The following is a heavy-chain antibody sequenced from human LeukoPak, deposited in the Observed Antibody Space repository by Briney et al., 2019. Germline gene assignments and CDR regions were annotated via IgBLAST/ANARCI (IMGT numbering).Heavy chain of an antibody. CDR2: TYYRSKWYN. Sequence: SQTLSLTCAIYGDSVSSNSAAWNWIRQSPSRGLEWLGRTYYRSKWYNDYAVSVKSRITINPDTSKNQFSLQLNSVTPEDTAVYYCAKAGYSSSWSLDYWGQGTLVTVSS. CDR3: AKAGYSSSWSLDY. J-gene: IGHJ4*02. V-gene: IGHV6-1*01. CDR1: GDSVSSNSAA. D-gene: IGHD6-13*01.